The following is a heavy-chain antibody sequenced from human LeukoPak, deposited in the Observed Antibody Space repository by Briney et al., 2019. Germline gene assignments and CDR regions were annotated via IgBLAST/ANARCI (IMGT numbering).Heavy chain of an antibody. J-gene: IGHJ6*02. CDR1: GYTFTSYY. CDR2: INPSDGST. V-gene: IGHV1-46*01. D-gene: IGHD2-2*01. Sequence: EASVKVSCKASGYTFTSYYMHWVRQVPGQGLEWMGIINPSDGSTSYAQKFQGRVTMTRDTSTSTVYMELSSLRSEDTAVYYCARGYCSTTSCTTQYYYYYGMDVWGQGTTVTVSS. CDR3: ARGYCSTTSCTTQYYYYYGMDV.